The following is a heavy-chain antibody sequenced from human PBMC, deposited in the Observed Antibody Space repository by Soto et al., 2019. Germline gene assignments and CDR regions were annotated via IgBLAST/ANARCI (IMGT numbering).Heavy chain of an antibody. D-gene: IGHD3-22*01. CDR2: IWNDGNTI. CDR1: GFTFSTYG. CDR3: ARDMDYYDSRDALTDY. V-gene: IGHV3-33*01. Sequence: PGGSLRLSCAASGFTFSTYGMHWVRQAPGKGLEWVADIWNDGNTIYYLDSVKGRFTISRDNAKNSLYLQMDSLRAEDTAVYYCARDMDYYDSRDALTDYWGRGTLVTVSS. J-gene: IGHJ4*02.